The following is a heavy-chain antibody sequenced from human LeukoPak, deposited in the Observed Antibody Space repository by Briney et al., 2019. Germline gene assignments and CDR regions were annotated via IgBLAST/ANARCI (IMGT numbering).Heavy chain of an antibody. CDR3: TTDRYYDNSELQSQH. Sequence: GGSLRLSCAASGFTLNNAWVSWVRQAPGKGLEWLGRIKRETDGGTIDYAAPVKGRFTISRDDSRNTLYLQMDSLKIEDTAVSYCTTDRYYDNSELQSQHWGPRTLVTVSS. V-gene: IGHV3-15*01. CDR1: GFTLNNAW. J-gene: IGHJ1*01. CDR2: IKRETDGGTI. D-gene: IGHD3-22*01.